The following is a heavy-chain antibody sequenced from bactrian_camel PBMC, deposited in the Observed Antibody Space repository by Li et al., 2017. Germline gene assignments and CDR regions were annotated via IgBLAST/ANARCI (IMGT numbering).Heavy chain of an antibody. J-gene: IGHJ4*01. Sequence: QLVESGGGSVQAGESLRLSCVVSGYRYSTYCMGWFRQVPGNEREPLATIDSDGRTSVADSVKGPITVARDTVKNTVYLQMNNMKPEDTAVYYCAADNALAWYCLDGYRDGHWGQGTQVTVS. D-gene: IGHD1*01. CDR3: AADNALAWYCLDGYRDGH. CDR1: GYRYSTYC. V-gene: IGHV3S53*01. CDR2: IDSDGRT.